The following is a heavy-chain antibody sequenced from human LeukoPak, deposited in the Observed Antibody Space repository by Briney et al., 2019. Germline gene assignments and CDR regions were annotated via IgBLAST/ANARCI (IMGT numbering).Heavy chain of an antibody. Sequence: SETLSLTCTVSGGSISSSSYYWGWIRQPPGKGLEWIGSIYYSGSTYYNPSLKSRVTISVDTSKNQFSLKLSSVTAADTAVYYCARRGNIFGFGYWGQGTLVTVSS. J-gene: IGHJ4*02. CDR3: ARRGNIFGFGY. V-gene: IGHV4-39*01. CDR1: GGSISSSSYY. D-gene: IGHD3-3*01. CDR2: IYYSGST.